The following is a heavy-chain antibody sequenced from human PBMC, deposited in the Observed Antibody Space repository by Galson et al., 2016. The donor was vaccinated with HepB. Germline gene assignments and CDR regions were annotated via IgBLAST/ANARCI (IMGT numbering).Heavy chain of an antibody. CDR3: ARQGSWDNWFDP. J-gene: IGHJ5*02. D-gene: IGHD3-16*01. Sequence: SETLSLTCTVSGGSISGSSYYWGWIRQPPGKGLEWIGSIYYGGTTYYNPSRRSRVTLFVDMSKNQFSLKVRSVTAADTAIYYCARQGSWDNWFDPWGQGTLVTVSS. CDR1: GGSISGSSYY. CDR2: IYYGGTT. V-gene: IGHV4-39*01.